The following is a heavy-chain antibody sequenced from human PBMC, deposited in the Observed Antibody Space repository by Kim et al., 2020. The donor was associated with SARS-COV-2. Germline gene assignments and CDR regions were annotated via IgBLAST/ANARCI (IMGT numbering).Heavy chain of an antibody. CDR3: ATAMDNFDY. D-gene: IGHD2-2*03. CDR2: ISSSSSYI. J-gene: IGHJ4*02. V-gene: IGHV3-21*01. Sequence: GGSLRLSCAASGFTFSSYSMNWVRQAPGKGLEWVSSISSSSSYIDYADSVKGRFTISRDNAKNSLYLQMNSLSAEDTAVYYCATAMDNFDYWGQGTLVTVSS. CDR1: GFTFSSYS.